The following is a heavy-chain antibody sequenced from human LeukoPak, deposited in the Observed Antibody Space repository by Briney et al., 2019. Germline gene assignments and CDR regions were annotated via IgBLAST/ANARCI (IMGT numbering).Heavy chain of an antibody. D-gene: IGHD6-13*01. V-gene: IGHV3-23*01. CDR2: ISGSGGST. CDR3: AKGVAAAASAEYFQH. J-gene: IGHJ1*01. Sequence: SGGSLRLSCAASGFTFSSYAMSWVRQAPGKGLEWVSAISGSGGSTYYADSVNGRFTISRDNSKNTLYLQMNSLRAEDTAVYYCAKGVAAAASAEYFQHWGQGTPVTLSS. CDR1: GFTFSSYA.